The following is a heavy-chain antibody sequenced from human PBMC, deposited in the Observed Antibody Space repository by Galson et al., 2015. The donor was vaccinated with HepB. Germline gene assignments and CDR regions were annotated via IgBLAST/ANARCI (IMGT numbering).Heavy chain of an antibody. J-gene: IGHJ5*02. CDR3: ARNYYDSSGYRGNWFDP. D-gene: IGHD3-22*01. Sequence: SVKVSCKASGYTFTGYYMHWVRQAPGQGLEWMGWINPNSGGTNYAQKFQGRVTMTRDTSISTAYMELSRLRSDDTAVYYCARNYYDSSGYRGNWFDPWGQGTLVTVSS. CDR2: INPNSGGT. CDR1: GYTFTGYY. V-gene: IGHV1-2*02.